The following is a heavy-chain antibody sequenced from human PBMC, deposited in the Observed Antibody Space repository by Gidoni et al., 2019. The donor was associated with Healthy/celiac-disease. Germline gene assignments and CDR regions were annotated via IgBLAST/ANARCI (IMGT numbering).Heavy chain of an antibody. CDR2: IYTSGST. CDR1: GGSISSGSYY. CDR3: ARGTYYDFWSGPFDY. V-gene: IGHV4-61*02. J-gene: IGHJ4*02. D-gene: IGHD3-3*01. Sequence: QVQLQESGPGLVKPSQTLSLTCTVSGGSISSGSYYWSWIRQPAGKGLEWIGRIYTSGSTNYNPSLKSRVTISVDTSKNQFSLKLSSVTAADTAVYYCARGTYYDFWSGPFDYWGQGTLVTVSS.